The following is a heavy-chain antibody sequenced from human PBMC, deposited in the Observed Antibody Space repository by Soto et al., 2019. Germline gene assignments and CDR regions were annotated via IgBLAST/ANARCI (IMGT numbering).Heavy chain of an antibody. J-gene: IGHJ4*02. D-gene: IGHD2-2*01. CDR1: GFTFSSYS. Sequence: DVRLLESGGGLVQPGGSLRLSCAASGFTFSSYSMSWVRQAPGKGLEWVSTIGTSASTYYGDSLRGRFTISRDNSRNTLYLQINSLRAEDTAVYYCADLSRYCTSSNCDWGQGTLVTVSS. CDR2: IGTSAST. CDR3: ADLSRYCTSSNCD. V-gene: IGHV3-23*01.